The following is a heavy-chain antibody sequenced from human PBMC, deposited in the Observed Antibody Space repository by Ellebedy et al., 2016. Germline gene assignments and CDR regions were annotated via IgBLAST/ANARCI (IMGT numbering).Heavy chain of an antibody. D-gene: IGHD6-19*01. CDR1: GYTFTSYA. Sequence: ASVKVSCKASGYTFTSYAMHWVRQAPGQGLEWMGWINPNSGGTNYAQKFQGWVTMTRDTSISTAYMELSRLRSDDTAVYYCARGGGGLVAERVEQDAFDIWGQGTMVTVSS. CDR3: ARGGGGLVAERVEQDAFDI. CDR2: INPNSGGT. V-gene: IGHV1-2*04. J-gene: IGHJ3*02.